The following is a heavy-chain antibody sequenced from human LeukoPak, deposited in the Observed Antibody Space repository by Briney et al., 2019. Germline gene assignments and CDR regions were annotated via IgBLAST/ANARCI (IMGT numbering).Heavy chain of an antibody. V-gene: IGHV4-34*08. J-gene: IGHJ4*02. CDR3: ARASPAHSGVDY. CDR2: SNDSGGT. CDR1: GETFSGYY. D-gene: IGHD2-2*01. Sequence: SETLSLTCAVYGETFSGYYWSWIRQPPGKSLEWVGESNDSGGTNYNPSLKSRVTISADKSKNQVSLKLSSVTAADTAVYYCARASPAHSGVDYWGQGTLVTVSS.